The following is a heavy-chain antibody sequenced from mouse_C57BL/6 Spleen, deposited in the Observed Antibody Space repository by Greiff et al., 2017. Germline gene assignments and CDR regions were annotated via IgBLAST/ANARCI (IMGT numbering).Heavy chain of an antibody. CDR2: IDPSDSET. J-gene: IGHJ1*03. CDR3: SRWEDDSNDGYFDG. CDR1: GYTFTSYW. D-gene: IGHD2-12*01. V-gene: IGHV1-52*01. Sequence: QVQLQQPGAELVRPGSSVKMSCKASGYTFTSYWMHWVKQRPIQGLDWIGNIDPSDSETNYNQKFKDKATLTVDKSSSTVYMQLSRLTSEASAAYYCSRWEDDSNDGYFDGWGTGTTVTVSS.